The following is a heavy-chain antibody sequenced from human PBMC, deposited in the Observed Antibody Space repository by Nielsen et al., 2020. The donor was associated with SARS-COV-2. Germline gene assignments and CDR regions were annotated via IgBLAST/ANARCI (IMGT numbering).Heavy chain of an antibody. J-gene: IGHJ6*02. D-gene: IGHD2-2*01. CDR3: ARVSQGVVVPAAMLPYYGMDV. V-gene: IGHV1-69*06. Sequence: WVRQAPGQGLEWMGGIIPIFGTASYAQKFQGRVTITADKSTSTAYMELSSLRSEDTAVYYCARVSQGVVVPAAMLPYYGMDVWGQGTTVTVSS. CDR2: IIPIFGTA.